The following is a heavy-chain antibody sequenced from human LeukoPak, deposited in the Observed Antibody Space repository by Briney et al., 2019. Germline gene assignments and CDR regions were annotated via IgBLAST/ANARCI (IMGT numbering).Heavy chain of an antibody. CDR1: GFTFDDYA. V-gene: IGHV3-20*04. Sequence: GGSLRLSCAASGFTFDDYAMSWVRQVPGKGLEWVSGINWDGTSTSYGASVKGRFTISRDNAKNSLYLQMNSLRAEDTAFYYCARSPAGYCTSASCPSYYCMDVWGKGTTVTVSS. D-gene: IGHD2-2*01. CDR2: INWDGTST. J-gene: IGHJ6*03. CDR3: ARSPAGYCTSASCPSYYCMDV.